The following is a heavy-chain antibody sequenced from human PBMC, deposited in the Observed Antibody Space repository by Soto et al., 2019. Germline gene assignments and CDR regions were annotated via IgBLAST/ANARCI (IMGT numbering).Heavy chain of an antibody. CDR3: AKVRCYFACLSHRDFFHY. V-gene: IGHV3-23*01. J-gene: IGHJ4*02. D-gene: IGHD3-9*01. CDR1: GFTFDTNG. CDR2: ISAGGTTT. Sequence: GGSLRLSCAASGFTFDTNGMTWVRQVPGKGLEWVSAISAGGTTTYYADPVKGRFTISRDNSRNMLYLQMNSLRAEDTAVYYCAKVRCYFACLSHRDFFHYWAQGTPDPVSS.